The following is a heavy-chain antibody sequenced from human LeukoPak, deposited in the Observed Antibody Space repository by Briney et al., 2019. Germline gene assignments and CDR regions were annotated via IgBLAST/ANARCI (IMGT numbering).Heavy chain of an antibody. J-gene: IGHJ3*02. CDR1: GFTFSSSA. V-gene: IGHV3-9*01. CDR3: ARRGGSTGWGAFDI. Sequence: PGGSLRLSCAASGFTFSSSAMSWVRQAPGKGLEWVSGISWNSGRLGYADSVKGRFTISRDNAKNSLYLQMNSLSREDTAIYYCARRGGSTGWGAFDIWGQGTMVTVSS. D-gene: IGHD6-19*01. CDR2: ISWNSGRL.